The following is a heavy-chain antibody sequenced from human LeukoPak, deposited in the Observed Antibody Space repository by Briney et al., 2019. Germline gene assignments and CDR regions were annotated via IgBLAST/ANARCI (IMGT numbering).Heavy chain of an antibody. V-gene: IGHV4-4*07. J-gene: IGHJ2*01. CDR2: IHTSGST. CDR3: ARTYSGNHGRYFDL. Sequence: PSETLSLTCTVSGGSISSYYWSWIRQLAGKGLEWIGRIHTSGSTNYNPSLKSRVTMSVDTSKNQFSLKLCSVTAADTAVYYCARTYSGNHGRYFDLWGRGTLVTVSS. CDR1: GGSISSYY. D-gene: IGHD1-26*01.